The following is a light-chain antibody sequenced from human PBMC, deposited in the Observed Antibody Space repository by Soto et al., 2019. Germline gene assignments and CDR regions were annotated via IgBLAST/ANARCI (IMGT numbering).Light chain of an antibody. CDR2: DVS. J-gene: IGLJ1*01. CDR1: SSDVGGYNY. V-gene: IGLV2-14*01. Sequence: QSGLSEHVCGRRSHRKSITISCTGTSSDVGGYNYVSWYQQHPGKAPKLMIYDVSNRPSGVSNRFSGSKSGNTASLTISGLQAEDEADYYCSSYTSSSTRVFGTGTKVTVL. CDR3: SSYTSSSTRV.